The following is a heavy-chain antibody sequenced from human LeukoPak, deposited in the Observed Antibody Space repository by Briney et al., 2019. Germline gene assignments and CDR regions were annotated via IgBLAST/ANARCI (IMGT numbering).Heavy chain of an antibody. CDR2: IYSGGST. CDR1: GFTVSSNY. Sequence: GGSLRLSCAASGFTVSSNYMSWVRQAPGKGLEWVSVIYSGGSTYYADSVKGRFTISRDNSKNTLYLQMNSLRAEDTAVYYCAKERGSGWYLVGIDYWGQGTLVTVSS. CDR3: AKERGSGWYLVGIDY. D-gene: IGHD6-19*01. J-gene: IGHJ4*02. V-gene: IGHV3-53*01.